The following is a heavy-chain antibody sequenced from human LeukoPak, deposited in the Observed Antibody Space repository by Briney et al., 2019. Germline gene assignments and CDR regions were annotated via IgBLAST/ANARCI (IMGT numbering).Heavy chain of an antibody. V-gene: IGHV3-30*18. J-gene: IGHJ4*02. CDR2: ISNDGSKK. Sequence: GGSPKLSCAASGFTFSSYGMHWVRQAPGKGLDWVAVISNDGSKKYSADSVKGRFTISRDNSKNTLSLQVSSLRTEDTAVYYCAKDRYSYAFEYSDSWGQGTLVTVSS. CDR1: GFTFSSYG. D-gene: IGHD5-18*01. CDR3: AKDRYSYAFEYSDS.